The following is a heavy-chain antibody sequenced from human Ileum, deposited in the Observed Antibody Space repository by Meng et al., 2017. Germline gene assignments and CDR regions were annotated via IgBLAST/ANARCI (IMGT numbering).Heavy chain of an antibody. Sequence: VLLGESGGGFVKPGGSLRLSCAASGFTFSDRWMAWVRQAPGKGLEWVGHIQSKADGGTTDYAAPVKGRFTISRDDSKSTLYLQMNSLKTEDTAVYYCTTFYAGYWGQGTLVTVSS. CDR3: TTFYAGY. D-gene: IGHD3-16*01. V-gene: IGHV3-15*01. CDR1: GFTFSDRW. J-gene: IGHJ4*02. CDR2: IQSKADGGTT.